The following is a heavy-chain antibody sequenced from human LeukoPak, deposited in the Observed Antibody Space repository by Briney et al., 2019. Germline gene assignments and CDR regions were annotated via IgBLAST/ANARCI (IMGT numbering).Heavy chain of an antibody. CDR1: GFTFDEYA. J-gene: IGHJ2*01. Sequence: GGSLRLSCAASGFTFDEYAMHWVRQAPGKGLEWVSGINWSGGSKGYADSVKGRFTISRDNAMNSPYLQMNSLTTEDTALYYCAKDNYDILTGTAWGYFDLWGRGTLVTVSS. CDR3: AKDNYDILTGTAWGYFDL. CDR2: INWSGGSK. V-gene: IGHV3-9*01. D-gene: IGHD3-9*01.